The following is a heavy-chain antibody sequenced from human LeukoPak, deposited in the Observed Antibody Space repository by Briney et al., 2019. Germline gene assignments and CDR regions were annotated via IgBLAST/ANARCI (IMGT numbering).Heavy chain of an antibody. D-gene: IGHD1-26*01. CDR2: ISSSGGRT. J-gene: IGHJ6*02. Sequence: GGSLRLSCAASGLIFRSYAMSWVRQAPGKGLEWVSGISSSGGRTYYADSVKGRFTISRDNSKNTLYLQMNSLRAEDTAVYYCARDRGAAYYYYYGMDVWGQGTTVTVSS. V-gene: IGHV3-23*01. CDR3: ARDRGAAYYYYYGMDV. CDR1: GLIFRSYA.